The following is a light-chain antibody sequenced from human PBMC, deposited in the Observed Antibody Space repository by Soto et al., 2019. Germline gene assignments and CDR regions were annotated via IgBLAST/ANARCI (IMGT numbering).Light chain of an antibody. Sequence: SALTQPPSASGTPGQRVSISCSGSSSNIGTNYVYWYQKLPGAAPKLLIYHINERPSGVPDRFSGSKSGTSASLAISGLRSEDEAEYYCATWDDSLSGVVFGGGTQLTVL. CDR2: HIN. V-gene: IGLV1-47*02. CDR3: ATWDDSLSGVV. CDR1: SSNIGTNY. J-gene: IGLJ2*01.